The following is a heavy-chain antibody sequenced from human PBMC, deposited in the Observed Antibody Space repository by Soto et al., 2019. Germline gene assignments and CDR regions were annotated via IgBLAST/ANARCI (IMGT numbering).Heavy chain of an antibody. V-gene: IGHV4-31*03. CDR1: GDSITRGGYY. D-gene: IGHD2-15*01. CDR3: ARVEVVITRGALDY. Sequence: QVQLQESGPGLVKPSQTLSLTCNVSGDSITRGGYYWSWVRQHPGKGLEWLGYIYYRGSTYYNPSLKRRFHISVDTSKKHFSLRLGSVTAADTAVYYCARVEVVITRGALDYWGPGTLVTVSS. J-gene: IGHJ4*02. CDR2: IYYRGST.